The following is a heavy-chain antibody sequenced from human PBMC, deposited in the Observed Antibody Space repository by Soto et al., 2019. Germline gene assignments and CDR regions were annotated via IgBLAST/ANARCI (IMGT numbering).Heavy chain of an antibody. V-gene: IGHV3-15*01. J-gene: IGHJ3*01. CDR3: TKVLALPPNDAFDR. CDR1: GFNFNVAW. Sequence: EGQLVESGGRLVEPGGSLRLSCAASGFNFNVAWMNWVRQAPGKGLEWLGRIKSKGGGETTEYVAFVKGRFTISRDDSKNTLYLQMNRLKSEVTAVYYGTKVLALPPNDAFDRWGQGTMVTVSS. D-gene: IGHD3-3*02. CDR2: IKSKGGGETT.